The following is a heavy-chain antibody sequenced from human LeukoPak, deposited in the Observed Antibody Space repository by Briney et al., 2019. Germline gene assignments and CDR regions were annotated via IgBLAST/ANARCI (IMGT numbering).Heavy chain of an antibody. Sequence: ASVKVSCKASGGTFSSYAISWVRQAPGQGLEWMGGIIPIFGTANYAQKFQGRVTITTDESTSTAYMELSSLRSEDTAVYYCARYNHGGYDLSWFDPWGRGTLVTVSS. CDR2: IIPIFGTA. CDR3: ARYNHGGYDLSWFDP. CDR1: GGTFSSYA. D-gene: IGHD5-12*01. V-gene: IGHV1-69*05. J-gene: IGHJ5*02.